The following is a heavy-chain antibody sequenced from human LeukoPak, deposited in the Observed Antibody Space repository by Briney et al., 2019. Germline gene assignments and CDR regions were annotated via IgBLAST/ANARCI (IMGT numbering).Heavy chain of an antibody. CDR3: ARVPTVTFFDY. D-gene: IGHD4-17*01. CDR2: IYYSGST. Sequence: SETLSLTCTVSGGSISSSSYYWGWIRQPPGKGLEWIGTIYYSGSTYYNPSLKSRVTISVDTSKNRFSLKLSSVTAADTAVYYCARVPTVTFFDYWGQGTQVTVSS. V-gene: IGHV4-39*01. CDR1: GGSISSSSYY. J-gene: IGHJ4*02.